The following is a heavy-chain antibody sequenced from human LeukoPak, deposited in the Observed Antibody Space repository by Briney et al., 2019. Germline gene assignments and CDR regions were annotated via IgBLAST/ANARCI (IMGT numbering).Heavy chain of an antibody. CDR3: AGSNYDILTGYGYYFDY. Sequence: SETLSLTCTVSGGSISSYYWSWIRQPPGKGLEWIGYIYYSGSTNYNPSLKSRVTISVDTSKNQFSLKLSSVTAADTAVYYCAGSNYDILTGYGYYFDYWGXXTLVTVSS. CDR1: GGSISSYY. J-gene: IGHJ4*02. CDR2: IYYSGST. V-gene: IGHV4-59*01. D-gene: IGHD3-9*01.